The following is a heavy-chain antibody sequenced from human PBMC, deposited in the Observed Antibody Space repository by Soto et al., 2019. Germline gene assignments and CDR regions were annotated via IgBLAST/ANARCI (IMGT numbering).Heavy chain of an antibody. V-gene: IGHV1-3*01. J-gene: IGHJ6*02. CDR2: INAGNGNT. D-gene: IGHD1-26*01. CDR3: ARAGXSGSYHGWHYYYYGMDV. Sequence: ASVKVSCKASGYTFTSCAMHWVRQAPGQRLEWMGWINAGNGNTKYSQKFQGRVTITRDTSASTAYMELSSLRSEDTAVYYCARAGXSGSYHGWHYYYYGMDVWGQGTTVTVSS. CDR1: GYTFTSCA.